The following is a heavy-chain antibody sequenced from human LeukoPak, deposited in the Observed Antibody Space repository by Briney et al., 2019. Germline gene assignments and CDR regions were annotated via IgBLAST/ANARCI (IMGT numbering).Heavy chain of an antibody. V-gene: IGHV6-1*01. Sequence: SQTLSLTCAISGDSVSSNSAAWNWIRQSPSRGLEWLGRTYYRSKWYNDYAVSVKSRITINPDTSKNQFSLQLNSVTPEDTAVYHCAREHGDYVLGPNALNYWGQGTLVTVSS. CDR2: TYYRSKWYN. CDR1: GDSVSSNSAA. D-gene: IGHD4-17*01. J-gene: IGHJ4*02. CDR3: AREHGDYVLGPNALNY.